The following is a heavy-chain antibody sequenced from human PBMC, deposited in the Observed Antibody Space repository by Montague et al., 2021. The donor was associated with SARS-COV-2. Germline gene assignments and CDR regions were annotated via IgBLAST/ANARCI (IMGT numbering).Heavy chain of an antibody. D-gene: IGHD3-10*01. CDR2: ISRSGDRT. CDR3: SRGGGMIRGVVDF. Sequence: SRSLSWAVSGFTFDDYGMSWVRQAPGKGLEWVSGISRSGDRTAYGDSVKGRFTISRDNAKNSLYLQMNSLRVEDTAFYHCSRGGGMIRGVVDFWGQGILVSVSS. CDR1: GFTFDDYG. J-gene: IGHJ4*02. V-gene: IGHV3-20*01.